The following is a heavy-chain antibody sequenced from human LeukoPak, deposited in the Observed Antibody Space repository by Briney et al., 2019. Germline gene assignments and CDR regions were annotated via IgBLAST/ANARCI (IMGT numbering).Heavy chain of an antibody. CDR1: GYSFTSYW. J-gene: IGHJ4*02. V-gene: IGHV5-51*01. D-gene: IGHD5/OR15-5a*01. Sequence: GESLKISCKGSGYSFTSYWIGRLRQMPGKGLEWMGIIYPADSDTRYSPSFQGQVTISADKSISTAYLQWSSLKASDTSVYYCASLPRVLRPSDSWGQGTLVTVSS. CDR3: ASLPRVLRPSDS. CDR2: IYPADSDT.